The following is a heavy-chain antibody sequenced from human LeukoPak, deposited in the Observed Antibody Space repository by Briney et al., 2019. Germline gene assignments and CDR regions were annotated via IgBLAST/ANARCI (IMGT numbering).Heavy chain of an antibody. CDR3: ARDQWGIAAAGKAFYGMDV. CDR1: GYIFTNHY. CDR2: INPSGGST. Sequence: GASVKVSCKASGYIFTNHYMHWVRQAPGQGLEWMGIINPSGGSTSSAQKFQGRVTMTRDTSTSTVYMELSSLRSEDTAVYYCARDQWGIAAAGKAFYGMDVWGQGTTVTVSS. D-gene: IGHD6-13*01. V-gene: IGHV1-46*01. J-gene: IGHJ6*02.